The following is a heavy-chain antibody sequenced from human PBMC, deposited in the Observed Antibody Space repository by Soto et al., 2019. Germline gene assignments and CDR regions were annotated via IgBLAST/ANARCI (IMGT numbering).Heavy chain of an antibody. Sequence: TSETLSLTCTVSGGSISSGGYYWSWIRQHPGKGLEWIGYIYYSGSTYYNPSLKSRVTISVDTSKNQFSLKLSSVTAADTAVYYCARRDTYYDFWSGYRTYGYYFDYWGQGTLVTVSS. J-gene: IGHJ4*02. CDR2: IYYSGST. D-gene: IGHD3-3*01. V-gene: IGHV4-31*03. CDR3: ARRDTYYDFWSGYRTYGYYFDY. CDR1: GGSISSGGYY.